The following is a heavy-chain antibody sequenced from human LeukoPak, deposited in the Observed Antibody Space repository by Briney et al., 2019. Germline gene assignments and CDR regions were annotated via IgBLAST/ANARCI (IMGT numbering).Heavy chain of an antibody. J-gene: IGHJ4*02. V-gene: IGHV3-30-3*01. CDR2: ISDDGSKK. CDR1: GVTFRSYA. Sequence: GRSLRLSCAASGVTFRSYAMHWVRQAPGKGLEWVAVISDDGSKKYYADSVKGRFSISRDSSKNTLHLQINSLGPEDTAVYYCATEVPMNLYYDFWSGYGPPHYWGQGTLVTVSS. D-gene: IGHD3-3*01. CDR3: ATEVPMNLYYDFWSGYGPPHY.